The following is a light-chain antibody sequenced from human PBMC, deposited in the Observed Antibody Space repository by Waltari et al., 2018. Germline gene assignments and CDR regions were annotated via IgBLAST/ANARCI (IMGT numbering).Light chain of an antibody. CDR2: QDN. V-gene: IGLV3-1*01. CDR1: KLGPKD. Sequence: SYELTQTPSVSVSPGQTARTSCSGAKLGPKDVCWYQQKPGQSPLLVIFQDNRRPSGIPERFSGSNYGNTATLTISGNQAMDEADYFCQTWDDTIVMFGGGTKLTVL. CDR3: QTWDDTIVM. J-gene: IGLJ3*02.